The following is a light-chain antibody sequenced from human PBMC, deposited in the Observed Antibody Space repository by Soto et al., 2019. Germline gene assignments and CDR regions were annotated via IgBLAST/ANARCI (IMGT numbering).Light chain of an antibody. CDR1: QSVGGY. Sequence: EIVLTQSPATLSLSPGERATLSCRASQSVGGYLDWYQQKPGQAPRLLIYDASNRASGIPARFSGSGSGTDFTLPISSLEPEDLAVYYCHQRSNWPPLTCGGGTKVEIK. V-gene: IGKV3-11*01. CDR2: DAS. J-gene: IGKJ4*01. CDR3: HQRSNWPPLT.